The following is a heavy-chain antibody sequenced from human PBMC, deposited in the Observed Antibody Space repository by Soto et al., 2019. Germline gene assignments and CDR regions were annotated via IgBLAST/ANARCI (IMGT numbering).Heavy chain of an antibody. Sequence: ASVRVSCKXSGYTFTSYYMHWVRQAPGQGLEWMGIINPSGGSTSYAQKFQGRVTMTRDTSTSTVYMELSSLRSEDTAVYYCARALQKNDYGMDVWGQGTTVTVSS. V-gene: IGHV1-46*01. CDR1: GYTFTSYY. CDR2: INPSGGST. CDR3: ARALQKNDYGMDV. J-gene: IGHJ6*02.